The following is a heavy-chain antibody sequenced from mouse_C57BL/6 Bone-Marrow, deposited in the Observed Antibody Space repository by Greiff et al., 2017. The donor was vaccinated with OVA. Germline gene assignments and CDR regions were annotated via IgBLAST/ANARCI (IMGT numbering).Heavy chain of an antibody. CDR1: GFTFSSYA. J-gene: IGHJ2*01. CDR2: ISDGGSYT. CDR3: ARGSNPFDN. Sequence: EVQRVESGGGLVKPGGSLKLSCAASGFTFSSYAMSWVRQTPEKRLEWVATISDGGSYTYYPDNVKGRFTISRDNAKNNLYLQMSHLKSEDTAMYYCARGSNPFDNWGQGTTLTVSS. V-gene: IGHV5-4*01. D-gene: IGHD2-5*01.